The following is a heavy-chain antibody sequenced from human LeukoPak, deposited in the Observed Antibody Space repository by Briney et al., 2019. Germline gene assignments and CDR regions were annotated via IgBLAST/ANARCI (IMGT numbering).Heavy chain of an antibody. CDR3: ARDSDYCYGMDV. J-gene: IGHJ6*02. Sequence: PGGSLRLSCAASGFTFSSYSMNWVRQAPGKGLEWVSYISSSSTIYYADSVKGRFTISRDNAKNSLYLQMNSLRAEDTAVYYCARDSDYCYGMDVWGQGTTVTVSS. CDR2: ISSSSTI. V-gene: IGHV3-48*01. CDR1: GFTFSSYS.